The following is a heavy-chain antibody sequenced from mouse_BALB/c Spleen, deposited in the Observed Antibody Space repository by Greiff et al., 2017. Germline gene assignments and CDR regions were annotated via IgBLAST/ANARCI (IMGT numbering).Heavy chain of an antibody. D-gene: IGHD2-1*01. Sequence: VQLQQSGAELVKPGASVKLSCKASGYTFTSYYMYWVKQRPGQGLEWIGEINPSNGGTNFNEKFKSKATLTFDKSSSTAYMQLSSLTSEDSAVYYCTRKGIYYGNFDYWGQGTTLTVSS. J-gene: IGHJ2*01. CDR2: INPSNGGT. CDR1: GYTFTSYY. CDR3: TRKGIYYGNFDY. V-gene: IGHV1S81*02.